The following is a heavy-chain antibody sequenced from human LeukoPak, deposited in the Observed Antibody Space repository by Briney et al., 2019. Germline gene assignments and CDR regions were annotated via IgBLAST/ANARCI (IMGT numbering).Heavy chain of an antibody. CDR2: MNPNSGNT. V-gene: IGHV1-8*01. CDR3: ARGPGYDFWSGYYSGYYYGMDV. CDR1: GYTFTSYD. D-gene: IGHD3-3*01. Sequence: GASVKVSCKASGYTFTSYDINWVRQATGQGLEWMGWMNPNSGNTGYAQKFQGRVTMTRNTSISTAYMELSSLRSEDTAVYYCARGPGYDFWSGYYSGYYYGMDVWGQGTTVTVSS. J-gene: IGHJ6*02.